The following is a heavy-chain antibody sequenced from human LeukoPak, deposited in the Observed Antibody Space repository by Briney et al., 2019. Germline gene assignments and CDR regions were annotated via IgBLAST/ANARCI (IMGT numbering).Heavy chain of an antibody. CDR2: MNPNSGNT. CDR1: GYTFTSYD. Sequence: ASVKVSCKASGYTFTSYDINWVRQATGQGLEWMGWMNPNSGNTGYAQKFQGRVTMTRNTSISTAYMELSSLRSEDTAVYYCARKYYYDSSGYYSFDYWGQGTLVTVSS. CDR3: ARKYYYDSSGYYSFDY. J-gene: IGHJ4*02. D-gene: IGHD3-22*01. V-gene: IGHV1-8*01.